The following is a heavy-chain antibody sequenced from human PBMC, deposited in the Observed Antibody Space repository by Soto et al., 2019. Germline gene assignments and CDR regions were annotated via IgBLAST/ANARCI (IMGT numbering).Heavy chain of an antibody. D-gene: IGHD3-16*02. Sequence: SGPTLVNPTQTLTLTCTFSGFSLSTSGMCVSWIRQPPGKALEWLARIDWDDDKYYSTSLKTRLTISKDTSKNQVVLTMTNMDPVDTATYYCARIKAIXITFGGVIEYGMDVWGQGTTVTVSS. V-gene: IGHV2-70*11. CDR1: GFSLSTSGMC. J-gene: IGHJ6*02. CDR2: IDWDDDK. CDR3: ARIKAIXITFGGVIEYGMDV.